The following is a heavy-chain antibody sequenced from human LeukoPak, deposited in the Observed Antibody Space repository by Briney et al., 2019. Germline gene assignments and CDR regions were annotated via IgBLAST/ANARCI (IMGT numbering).Heavy chain of an antibody. V-gene: IGHV4-59*01. D-gene: IGHD3-22*01. CDR3: ARERGYDSSGYYFYYFDY. Sequence: SETLSLTCTVSGGSISTYYWNFIRQPPGKGLEWIGYIYNSGSTNYNPSLKSRVTISMDASKNQFSLKLSSVTAADTAVYYCARERGYDSSGYYFYYFDYWGQGTLVTVSS. CDR1: GGSISTYY. CDR2: IYNSGST. J-gene: IGHJ4*02.